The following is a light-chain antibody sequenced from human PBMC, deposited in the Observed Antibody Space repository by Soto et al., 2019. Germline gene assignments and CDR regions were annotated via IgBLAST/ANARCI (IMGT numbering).Light chain of an antibody. Sequence: EIVMTQSPATLSVSPGERVTLSCRASQSVRSNLAWYQQKPGQAPGLLSYGASTSATGLPARVSGSRSGTDFTLTISSLQSEDFSVYYCQQYNNWSPITFGQGTRLEIK. J-gene: IGKJ5*01. CDR1: QSVRSN. CDR2: GAS. CDR3: QQYNNWSPIT. V-gene: IGKV3-15*01.